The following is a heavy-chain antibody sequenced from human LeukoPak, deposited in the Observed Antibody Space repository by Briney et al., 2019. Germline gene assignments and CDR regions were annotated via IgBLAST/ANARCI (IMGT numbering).Heavy chain of an antibody. V-gene: IGHV3-21*01. J-gene: IGHJ4*02. CDR3: ARDINWNYDY. CDR2: ISSSSSYI. CDR1: GFTFSSYS. D-gene: IGHD1-7*01. Sequence: PGGSLRLSCAASGFTFSSYSMNWVRQAPGKGLEWFSSISSSSSYIYYADSVKGRFTISRDYAKNSLYLQMNSLRAEDTAVYYCARDINWNYDYWGQGTLVTVSS.